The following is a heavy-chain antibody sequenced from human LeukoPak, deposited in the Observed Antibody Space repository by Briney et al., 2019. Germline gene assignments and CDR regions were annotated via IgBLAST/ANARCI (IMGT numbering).Heavy chain of an antibody. V-gene: IGHV1-2*02. D-gene: IGHD3-22*01. J-gene: IGHJ4*02. CDR2: IKPSSGAT. Sequence: GASVKVSSKASGYTFSGHYMHWVRQAPGQGLEWMGWIKPSSGATNYAQKFRGRVTMTRDTSNRTSYMELSRLRSDDTALYYCASCYYDSSGYYYFDYWGQGTLVTVSS. CDR1: GYTFSGHY. CDR3: ASCYYDSSGYYYFDY.